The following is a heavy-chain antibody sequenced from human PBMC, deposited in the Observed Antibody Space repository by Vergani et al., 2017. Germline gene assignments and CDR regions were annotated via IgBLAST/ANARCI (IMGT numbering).Heavy chain of an antibody. CDR2: IYYSGST. Sequence: QLQLQESGPGLVKPSATLSLTCRVSGASIRSSNYYRGWIRQPPGKGLEWIASIYYSGSTYYNPSLTCRFTISVDTSKNQFSLKLSSVTAADTAVYFCARHSTVEWLVKLGWIYPWGQGILVTVSS. J-gene: IGHJ5*02. D-gene: IGHD6-19*01. CDR3: ARHSTVEWLVKLGWIYP. CDR1: GASIRSSNYY. V-gene: IGHV4-39*01.